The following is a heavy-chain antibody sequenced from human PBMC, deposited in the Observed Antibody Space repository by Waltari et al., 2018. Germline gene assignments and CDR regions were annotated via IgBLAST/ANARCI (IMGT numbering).Heavy chain of an antibody. D-gene: IGHD6-13*01. J-gene: IGHJ5*02. CDR1: GGSISSYY. CDR2: IYYSGST. V-gene: IGHV4-59*01. Sequence: QVQLQESGPGLVKPSETLSLTCTVSGGSISSYYWSWIRQPPGKGLEWIGYIYYSGSTNYNPSLKSRVTRSVDTSKNQFSLKLSSVTAADTAVYYCARSEGSSWFGFDPWGQGTLVTVSS. CDR3: ARSEGSSWFGFDP.